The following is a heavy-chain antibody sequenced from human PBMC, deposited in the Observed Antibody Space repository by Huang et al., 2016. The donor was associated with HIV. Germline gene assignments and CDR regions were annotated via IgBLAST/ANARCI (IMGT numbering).Heavy chain of an antibody. CDR3: ARWDIVVMLADLGYMDV. V-gene: IGHV1-18*01. J-gene: IGHJ6*03. Sequence: QVQLVQSGGEVKNPGASVTVSCKTFGYTFTDYGISWVRQAPGQGLEWVGGISTYNGNTKYAEKFQGRVTMTTDTSTRTVYMQLRSLRSDDTAVYFCARWDIVVMLADLGYMDVWGRGTAVIVSS. CDR2: ISTYNGNT. CDR1: GYTFTDYG. D-gene: IGHD2-15*01.